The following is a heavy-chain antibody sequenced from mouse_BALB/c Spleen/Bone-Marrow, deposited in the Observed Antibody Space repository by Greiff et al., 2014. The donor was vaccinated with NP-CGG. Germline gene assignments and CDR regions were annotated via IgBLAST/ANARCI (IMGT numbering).Heavy chain of an antibody. CDR3: ARDTMDY. V-gene: IGHV1S56*01. CDR1: GYTFTSYY. Sequence: QVQLQQSGPELVKPGASVRISCKASGYTFTSYYIHWVKQRPGQGLEWIGWIYPGNVNTKYNEKFKGKATLPADKSSSTAYMQLSSLTSEDSAVYFCARDTMDYWGQGTSVTVSS. CDR2: IYPGNVNT. J-gene: IGHJ4*01.